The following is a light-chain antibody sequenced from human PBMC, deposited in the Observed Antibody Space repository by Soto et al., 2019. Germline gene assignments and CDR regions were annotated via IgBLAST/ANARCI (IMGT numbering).Light chain of an antibody. CDR1: NIGRKS. Sequence: SSELTQPPSVSVAQGQTARITCGGNNIGRKSVHWYQQKPGQAPVLVVDDDSDRPSGIPERFSGSNSGNTATLTISRVEAGDEADYFCHVWDSSSEHVFGTGTKVTVL. CDR2: DDS. CDR3: HVWDSSSEHV. J-gene: IGLJ1*01. V-gene: IGLV3-21*02.